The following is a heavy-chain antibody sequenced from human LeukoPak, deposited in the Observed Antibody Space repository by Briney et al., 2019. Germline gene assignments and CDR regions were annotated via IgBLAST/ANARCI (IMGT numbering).Heavy chain of an antibody. Sequence: GGSLRLSCAASGFTFSSYAMHWVRQAPGKGLEWVAVISYDGSNKYYADSVKGRFTISRDNSKNTLYLQMNSLRAEDTAVYYCAQDLLFGSYWGQGTLVTVSS. D-gene: IGHD3-3*01. V-gene: IGHV3-30-3*01. J-gene: IGHJ4*02. CDR3: AQDLLFGSY. CDR1: GFTFSSYA. CDR2: ISYDGSNK.